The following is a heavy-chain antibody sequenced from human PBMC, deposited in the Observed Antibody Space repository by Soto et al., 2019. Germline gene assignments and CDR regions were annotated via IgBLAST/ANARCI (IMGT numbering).Heavy chain of an antibody. Sequence: QVQLVQSGAEVKKPGASVKVSCKASGYTFTSYDINWVRQATGQGLEWMGWMNPNSGNTGYAQKFQGRVTMTRNTSISTAYMELSSLRSEDTAVYYCARFRLLSYYYGMDVWGQGTTVTVSS. CDR1: GYTFTSYD. CDR3: ARFRLLSYYYGMDV. J-gene: IGHJ6*02. D-gene: IGHD2-8*02. CDR2: MNPNSGNT. V-gene: IGHV1-8*01.